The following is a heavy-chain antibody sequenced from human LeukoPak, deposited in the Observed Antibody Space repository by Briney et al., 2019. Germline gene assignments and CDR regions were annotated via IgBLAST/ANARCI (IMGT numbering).Heavy chain of an antibody. CDR3: ARQDRVSPTFPNNWFDP. D-gene: IGHD2-8*01. CDR2: INPNSGGT. CDR1: GYIFTAYH. Sequence: APVKVSCKASGYIFTAYHMRWVRQAPGQGLEWMGWINPNSGGTNYAPKFQGRVTMTRDTSFTTAYMELTRLTSDDTAIYYCARQDRVSPTFPNNWFDPWGQGTLVTVSS. V-gene: IGHV1-2*02. J-gene: IGHJ5*02.